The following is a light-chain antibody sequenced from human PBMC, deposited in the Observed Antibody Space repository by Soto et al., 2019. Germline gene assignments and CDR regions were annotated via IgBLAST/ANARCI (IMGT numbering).Light chain of an antibody. J-gene: IGKJ5*01. CDR1: QSVSSY. CDR2: DAS. Sequence: EILLTQCPATLSLSPGGRATLSCRASQSVSSYLAWYQQKAGQAPRLLIYDASNRATGIPARFSGSGSGTDFTLTISSLEPEDFAVYYCQQRSNWVTFGQGTRLEIK. V-gene: IGKV3-11*01. CDR3: QQRSNWVT.